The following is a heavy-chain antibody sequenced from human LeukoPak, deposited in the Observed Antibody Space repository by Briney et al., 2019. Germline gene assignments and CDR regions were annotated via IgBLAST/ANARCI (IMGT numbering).Heavy chain of an antibody. J-gene: IGHJ5*02. V-gene: IGHV3-7*01. CDR1: GFTFSSYW. D-gene: IGHD6-13*01. Sequence: GGSLRLSCAASGFTFSSYWMSWVRQAPGKGLEWVANIKQDGSEKYYVDSVKGRFTISRDNAKNSLYLQMNSLRAGDTAVYYCARDPTSSTYSSSWYDPWGQGTLVTVSS. CDR3: ARDPTSSTYSSSWYDP. CDR2: IKQDGSEK.